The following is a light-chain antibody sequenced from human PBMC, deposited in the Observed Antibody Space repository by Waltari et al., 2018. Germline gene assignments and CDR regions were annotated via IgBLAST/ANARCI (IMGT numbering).Light chain of an antibody. Sequence: QSVLTQPPSTSGAPGQRVAISCSGSSSTIGRNYVYWYQQLPGTAPKLLIYRNNQRPSGVPDRFSGSKSGTSASLAISGLRSEDESDYYCAVWDDSLSGPVLGGGTKLTVL. CDR2: RNN. CDR1: SSTIGRNY. CDR3: AVWDDSLSGPV. V-gene: IGLV1-47*01. J-gene: IGLJ3*02.